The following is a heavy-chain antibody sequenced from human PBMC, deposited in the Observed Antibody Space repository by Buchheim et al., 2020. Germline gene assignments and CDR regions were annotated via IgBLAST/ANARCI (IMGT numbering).Heavy chain of an antibody. CDR2: ISSSSSYI. D-gene: IGHD3-9*01. J-gene: IGHJ5*02. CDR1: GFTFSSYS. Sequence: EVQLVESGGGLVKPGGSLRLSCAASGFTFSSYSMNWVRQAPGKGLEWVSSISSSSSYIYYADSVKGRFTISRDNAKNSLYLQMNSLRAEDTAVYYCARVFYDILTGYYPNWFDPWGQGTL. CDR3: ARVFYDILTGYYPNWFDP. V-gene: IGHV3-21*01.